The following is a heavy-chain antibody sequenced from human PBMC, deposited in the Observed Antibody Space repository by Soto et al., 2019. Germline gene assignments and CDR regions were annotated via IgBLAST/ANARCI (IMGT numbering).Heavy chain of an antibody. D-gene: IGHD2-21*01. CDR2: ISSSGSTI. Sequence: GGSLRLSCAASGFTFSDYYMSWIRQAPGKGLEWVSYISSSGSTIYYADSVKGRFTISRDNAKNSLYLQMNSLRAEDTAVYYCARDWCGGDCYAFDIWGQGTMVTVSS. CDR1: GFTFSDYY. CDR3: ARDWCGGDCYAFDI. V-gene: IGHV3-11*01. J-gene: IGHJ3*02.